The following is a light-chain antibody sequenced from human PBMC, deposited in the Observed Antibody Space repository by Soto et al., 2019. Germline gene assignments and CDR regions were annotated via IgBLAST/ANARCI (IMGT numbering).Light chain of an antibody. V-gene: IGKV3-15*01. Sequence: EIVLTQSPGTPSVSPGERATLSCRASQAVSSNLAWYQQKPGQAPRLLIYAASTRAAGIPDRFSGSGSGTGFTLTITSLQSEDFAVYYCQHYNNWPFTFGPGTKVDIK. CDR3: QHYNNWPFT. J-gene: IGKJ3*01. CDR2: AAS. CDR1: QAVSSN.